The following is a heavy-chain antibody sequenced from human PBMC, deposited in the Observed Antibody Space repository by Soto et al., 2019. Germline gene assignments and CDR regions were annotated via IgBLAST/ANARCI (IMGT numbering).Heavy chain of an antibody. CDR3: VRGPNSLDY. D-gene: IGHD1-1*01. CDR2: INAGGTTT. CDR1: GFTFSHYW. Sequence: GGSLRLSCAASGFTFSHYWMHWVRQAPGKGLVWVSRINAGGTTTSYADSVKGRFTISRDNAENTLYLQMTNLRVEDTAVYYCVRGPNSLDYWAQGTLVTVSS. J-gene: IGHJ4*02. V-gene: IGHV3-74*01.